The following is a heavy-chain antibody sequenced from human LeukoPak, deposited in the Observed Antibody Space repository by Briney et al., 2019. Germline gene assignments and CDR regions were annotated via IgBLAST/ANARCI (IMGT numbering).Heavy chain of an antibody. CDR1: GGSISSSSYY. CDR2: ISGSGGST. CDR3: ATARGMELRDY. Sequence: PSETLSLTCTVSGGSISSSSYYWGWVRQAPGKGLEWVSAISGSGGSTYYADSVKGRFTISRDNSKNTLYLQMNSLRAEDTAVYYCATARGMELRDYWGQGTLVTVSS. V-gene: IGHV3-23*01. D-gene: IGHD1-7*01. J-gene: IGHJ4*02.